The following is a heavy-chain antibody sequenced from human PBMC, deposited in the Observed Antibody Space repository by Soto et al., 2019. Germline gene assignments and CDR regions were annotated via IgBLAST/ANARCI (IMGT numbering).Heavy chain of an antibody. CDR1: GFTFSSYA. D-gene: IGHD3-10*01. CDR2: ISGSGGST. Sequence: GSLRLSCAASGFTFSSYAMSWVRQAPGKGLEWVSAISGSGGSTYYADFVKGRFTISRDNSKNTLYLQMNSLRAEDTAVYYCAKSDIWFGEDNWFDPWGQGTLVTVSS. J-gene: IGHJ5*02. CDR3: AKSDIWFGEDNWFDP. V-gene: IGHV3-23*01.